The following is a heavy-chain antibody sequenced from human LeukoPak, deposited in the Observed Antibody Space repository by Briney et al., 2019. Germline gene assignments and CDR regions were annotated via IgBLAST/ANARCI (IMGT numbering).Heavy chain of an antibody. V-gene: IGHV1-8*02. CDR1: GYTFTGYY. J-gene: IGHJ4*02. CDR2: MNPNSGNT. CDR3: ARGFKRRYGSGSYYNDY. D-gene: IGHD3-10*01. Sequence: ASVKVSCKASGYTFTGYYMHWVRQAPGQGLEWMGWMNPNSGNTGYAQKFQGRVTMTRNTSISTAYMELSSLRSEDTAVYYCARGFKRRYGSGSYYNDYWGQGTLVTVSS.